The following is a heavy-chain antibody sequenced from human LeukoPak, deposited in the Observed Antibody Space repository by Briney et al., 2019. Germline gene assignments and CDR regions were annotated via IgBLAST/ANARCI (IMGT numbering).Heavy chain of an antibody. Sequence: ASVKVSCKASGYTFTSYGISWVRQAPGQGLEWMGWNSAYNGNTNYAQKLQGRVTMTTDTSTGTAYMELRSLRSDDTAVYYCARVVGYDFWSGLFGYWGQGTLVTVSS. CDR3: ARVVGYDFWSGLFGY. V-gene: IGHV1-18*01. J-gene: IGHJ4*02. CDR1: GYTFTSYG. CDR2: NSAYNGNT. D-gene: IGHD3-3*01.